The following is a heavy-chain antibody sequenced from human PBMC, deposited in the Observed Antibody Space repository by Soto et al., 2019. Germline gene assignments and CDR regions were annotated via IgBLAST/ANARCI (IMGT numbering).Heavy chain of an antibody. Sequence: SESLSLACAVSGGSISSGGYYWSWIRQHPGKGLEWIGYIYYSGSTYYNPSLKSRVTISVDTSKNQFSLKLSSVTAADTAVYYCARSEYYYDSSGYYYGMDVWGQGTTVTVSS. CDR3: ARSEYYYDSSGYYYGMDV. J-gene: IGHJ6*02. D-gene: IGHD3-22*01. CDR2: IYYSGST. CDR1: GGSISSGGYY. V-gene: IGHV4-31*11.